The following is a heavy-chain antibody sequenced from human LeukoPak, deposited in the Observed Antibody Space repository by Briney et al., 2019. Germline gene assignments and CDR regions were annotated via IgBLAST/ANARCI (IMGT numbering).Heavy chain of an antibody. CDR1: GNIFTTYA. CDR3: ARDQDRGYDFSFDY. D-gene: IGHD5-12*01. J-gene: IGHJ4*02. Sequence: GASVKVSCKASGNIFTTYALNWVRQAPGQGLEWMGWINTNTGDPTYAQGFTGRFVFSLDTSVNTAYLQISSLKAEDTAVYYCARDQDRGYDFSFDYWGQGSPVTVSS. CDR2: INTNTGDP. V-gene: IGHV7-4-1*02.